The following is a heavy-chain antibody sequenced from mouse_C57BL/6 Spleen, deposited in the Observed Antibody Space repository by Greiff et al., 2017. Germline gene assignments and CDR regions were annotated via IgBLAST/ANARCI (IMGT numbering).Heavy chain of an antibody. D-gene: IGHD2-4*01. V-gene: IGHV5-16*01. J-gene: IGHJ3*01. CDR2: INSDGSST. CDR3: ARQDDYDVAWFAY. CDR1: GFTFSDYY. Sequence: EVQGVESEGGLVQPGSSMKLSCTASGFTFSDYYMAWVRQVPGKGLEWVANINSDGSSTYYLDTLKSRFIIARDKAKNILYLQMSSLKSEDTATYDCARQDDYDVAWFAYWGQGTLVTVSA.